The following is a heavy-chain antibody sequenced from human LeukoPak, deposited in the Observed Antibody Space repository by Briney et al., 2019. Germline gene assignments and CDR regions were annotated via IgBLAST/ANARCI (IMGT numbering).Heavy chain of an antibody. CDR2: IYYSGST. D-gene: IGHD4-17*01. V-gene: IGHV4-39*07. CDR1: GGSISSSSYY. CDR3: ARGPYGDPHFDY. J-gene: IGHJ4*02. Sequence: PSETLSLTCTVSGGSISSSSYYWGWIRQPPGKGLEWIGSIYYSGSTYYNPSFKSRVTISVDTSKNQFSLKLSSVTAADTAVYYCARGPYGDPHFDYWGQGTLVTVSS.